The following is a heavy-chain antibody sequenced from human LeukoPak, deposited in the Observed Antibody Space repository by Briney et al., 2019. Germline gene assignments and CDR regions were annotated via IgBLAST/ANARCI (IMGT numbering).Heavy chain of an antibody. CDR1: GYSFTNYW. J-gene: IGHJ4*02. Sequence: GESLKISCKGSGYSFTNYWIGWVRQMPGKGLAWMGLIYPGDSDTRYSPSFQGQVTISADKSISTAYLQWSSLKASDTAMYYCARLSCSSTSCPFDYWGQGTLVTVSS. CDR2: IYPGDSDT. D-gene: IGHD2-2*01. CDR3: ARLSCSSTSCPFDY. V-gene: IGHV5-51*01.